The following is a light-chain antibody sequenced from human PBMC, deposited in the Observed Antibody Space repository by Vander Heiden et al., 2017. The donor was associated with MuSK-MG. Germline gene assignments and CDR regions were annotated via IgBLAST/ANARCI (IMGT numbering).Light chain of an antibody. CDR3: QAWDSSTVV. CDR1: KLGDKY. V-gene: IGLV3-1*01. CDR2: QDS. Sequence: SYALTQPPPVSVSPGQTASITCSGDKLGDKYACWYQQKPGQSPVLVIYQDSKRPSGIPERFSGSNSGNTATLTISGTQAMDEADYYCQAWDSSTVVFGGGTKLTVL. J-gene: IGLJ2*01.